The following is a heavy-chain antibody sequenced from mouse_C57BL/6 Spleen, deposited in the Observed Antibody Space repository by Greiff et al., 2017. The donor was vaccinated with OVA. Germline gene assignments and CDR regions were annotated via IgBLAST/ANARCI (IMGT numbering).Heavy chain of an antibody. CDR1: GYTFTDYY. V-gene: IGHV1-76*01. Sequence: QVQLQQSGAELVRPGASVKLSCKASGYTFTDYYINWVKQRPGQGLEWIARIYPGSGNTYYTEKFKGKATLTAEKSSSTAYLQLSSLTSEDSAVYFRARSGVWYFDVWGTGTTVTVSS. CDR2: IYPGSGNT. CDR3: ARSGVWYFDV. D-gene: IGHD3-1*01. J-gene: IGHJ1*03.